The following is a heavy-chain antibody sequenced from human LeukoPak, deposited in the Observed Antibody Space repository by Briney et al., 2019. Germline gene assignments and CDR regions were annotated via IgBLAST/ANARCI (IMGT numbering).Heavy chain of an antibody. J-gene: IGHJ4*02. V-gene: IGHV3-23*01. CDR1: GFTFSSYA. Sequence: PGGSLRLSCAASGFTFSSYAMGWVRQAPGKGLEWVSAISGSGGSTYYADSVKGRFTISRDNSKNTLYLQMNSLRAEDTALYYCAKGPASTWYKYYFDYWGQGTLVTVSS. D-gene: IGHD6-13*01. CDR3: AKGPASTWYKYYFDY. CDR2: ISGSGGST.